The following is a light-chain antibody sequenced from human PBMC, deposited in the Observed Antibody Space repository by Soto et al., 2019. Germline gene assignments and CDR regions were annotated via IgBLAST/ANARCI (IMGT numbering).Light chain of an antibody. Sequence: EILMTQSPATLSLSPGERATLSCRASQSVSSKVAWYQQRRGQAPRLLIYGASSRATGIPARFSGSGSGTEFTLTISSLQSEDFAVYYCQQSDDSPGTFGQGTKVEIK. CDR1: QSVSSK. CDR2: GAS. V-gene: IGKV3-15*01. J-gene: IGKJ1*01. CDR3: QQSDDSPGT.